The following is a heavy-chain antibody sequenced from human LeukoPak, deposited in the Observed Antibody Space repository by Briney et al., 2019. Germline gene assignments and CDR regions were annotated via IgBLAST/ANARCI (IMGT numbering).Heavy chain of an antibody. V-gene: IGHV1-69*04. CDR3: AAGSDVMYYYDSSGYLDAFDI. CDR2: IIPILGIA. Sequence: SVKVSCKVSGGTFSSYAISWVRQAPGQGLEWMGRIIPILGIANYAQKFQGRVTITADKSTSTAYMELSSLRSEDTAVYYCAAGSDVMYYYDSSGYLDAFDIWGQGTMVTVSS. D-gene: IGHD3-22*01. J-gene: IGHJ3*02. CDR1: GGTFSSYA.